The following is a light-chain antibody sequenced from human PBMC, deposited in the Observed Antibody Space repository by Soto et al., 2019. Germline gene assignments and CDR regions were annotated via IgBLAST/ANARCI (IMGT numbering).Light chain of an antibody. V-gene: IGLV2-14*01. CDR1: SSDVGRYIY. J-gene: IGLJ3*02. Sequence: QSALTQPASVSGSPGQSITISCTGTSSDVGRYIYVSWYQQHPGRAPKLMIYDVSNRPSGVSNRFSGSKSGNTASLTISGIQAEDEAGYYCSSYTASSPLVFGGGTKLTVL. CDR3: SSYTASSPLV. CDR2: DVS.